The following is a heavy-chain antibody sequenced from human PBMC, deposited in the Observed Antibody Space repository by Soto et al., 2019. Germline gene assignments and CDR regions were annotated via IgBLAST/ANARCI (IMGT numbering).Heavy chain of an antibody. V-gene: IGHV1-18*01. CDR3: ARDRDDVLSGNPSPNCFDP. D-gene: IGHD3-3*01. J-gene: IGHJ5*02. Sequence: AASVKVSCKASGYTFTSYGISWVRQAPGQGLEWMGWISAYNGNANYAQKLQGRVTMTTDTSTSTAYMELRSLRSDDTAVYYCARDRDDVLSGNPSPNCFDPWGQGTLVTVSS. CDR1: GYTFTSYG. CDR2: ISAYNGNA.